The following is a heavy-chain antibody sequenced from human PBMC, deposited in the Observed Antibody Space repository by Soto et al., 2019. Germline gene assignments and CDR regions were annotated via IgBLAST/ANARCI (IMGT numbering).Heavy chain of an antibody. Sequence: EVQLLESGGGLVQPGGYLRLSGTASGFTFSDYAMTWVRQAPGKGLEWVSSVSNTGGSSFYADSVQGRFAISRDKSRNTMYVQSNSLRAEDKAMYYCTKESDSSGHYFGGWFDPWGQGTLVTVSS. CDR1: GFTFSDYA. CDR3: TKESDSSGHYFGGWFDP. V-gene: IGHV3-23*01. CDR2: VSNTGGSS. J-gene: IGHJ5*02. D-gene: IGHD3-22*01.